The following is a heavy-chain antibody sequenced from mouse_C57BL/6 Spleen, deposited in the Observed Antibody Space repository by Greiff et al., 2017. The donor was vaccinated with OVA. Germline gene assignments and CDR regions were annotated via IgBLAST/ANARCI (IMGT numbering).Heavy chain of an antibody. CDR1: GYTFTSYW. V-gene: IGHV1-50*01. Sequence: QVQLQQPGAELVKPGASVKLSCKASGYTFTSYWMQWVKQRPGQGLEWIGEIDPSDSYTNYNQKFKGKATLTVDPSSSTAYMQLSSLTSEDSAVYYCARPTGTGYFDVWGTGTTVTVSS. J-gene: IGHJ1*03. D-gene: IGHD4-1*02. CDR2: IDPSDSYT. CDR3: ARPTGTGYFDV.